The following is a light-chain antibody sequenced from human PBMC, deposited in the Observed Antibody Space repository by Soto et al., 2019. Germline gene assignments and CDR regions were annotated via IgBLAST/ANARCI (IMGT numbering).Light chain of an antibody. V-gene: IGKV1-27*01. Sequence: DFQMTQSPSSLSASVGDRVTITCRASQGINNHLAWFQQKPGKVPKVLIYAASTLQSGVPSRFSGSGSGTDFTLTISSLQPEDVATDSCQTYSSAPPAGTFGGGTKVEIK. CDR3: QTYSSAPPAGT. CDR1: QGINNH. CDR2: AAS. J-gene: IGKJ4*01.